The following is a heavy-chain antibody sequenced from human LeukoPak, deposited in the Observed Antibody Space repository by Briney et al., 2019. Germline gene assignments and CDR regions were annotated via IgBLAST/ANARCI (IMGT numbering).Heavy chain of an antibody. J-gene: IGHJ4*02. D-gene: IGHD3-10*01. V-gene: IGHV3-48*02. CDR3: ARVEHGSGSYYKTLEY. CDR1: GFTFSSYS. CDR2: ITSGSSTI. Sequence: GGSLRLSCAASGFTFSSYSMIWVRQAPGKGLEWVSYITSGSSTISYADSVRGRFTISRDNAKNSLYLQMDSLRDEDAAVYYCARVEHGSGSYYKTLEYWGPGTLVTVSS.